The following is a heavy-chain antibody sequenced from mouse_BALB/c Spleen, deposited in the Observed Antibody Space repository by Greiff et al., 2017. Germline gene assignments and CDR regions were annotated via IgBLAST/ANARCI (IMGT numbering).Heavy chain of an antibody. V-gene: IGHV5-6-3*01. Sequence: EVKLMESGGGLVQPGGSLKLSCAASGFTFSSYGMSWVRQTPDKRLELVATINSNGGSTYYPDSVKGRFTISRDNAKNTLYLQMSILKSEDTAMYYCARELRPMDYWGQGTSVTVSS. CDR2: INSNGGST. CDR1: GFTFSSYG. CDR3: ARELRPMDY. J-gene: IGHJ4*01.